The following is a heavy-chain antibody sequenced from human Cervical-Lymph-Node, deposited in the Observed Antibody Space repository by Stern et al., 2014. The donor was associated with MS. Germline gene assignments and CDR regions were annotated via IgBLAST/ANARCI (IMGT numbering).Heavy chain of an antibody. D-gene: IGHD6-19*01. CDR1: GYAFSSYG. Sequence: VQLVESGAEVKKPGASVKVSCKTSGYAFSSYGISWVRQAPGQGLEWMGWISAYSGIAPYAQRFQGRVTMATDTSTSTAYMELRSLVSDDTAVYFCAAWLDTGYNWFDPWGQGTLVTVSS. J-gene: IGHJ5*02. CDR2: ISAYSGIA. V-gene: IGHV1-18*01. CDR3: AAWLDTGYNWFDP.